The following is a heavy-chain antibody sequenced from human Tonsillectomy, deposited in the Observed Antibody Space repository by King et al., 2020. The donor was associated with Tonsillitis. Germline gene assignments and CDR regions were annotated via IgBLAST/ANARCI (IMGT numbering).Heavy chain of an antibody. V-gene: IGHV3-30*18. Sequence: QLVQSGGGVVQPGRSLRLSCAASGFTFSSYGLHWVRQAPGKGLEWGAVISYDGSIKYYADSVKGRFTISRDNSKNTLYRQMNSLRAEDTAVYYCAKDIRYEYQLIPYGMDVWGQGTTVTVSS. CDR3: AKDIRYEYQLIPYGMDV. J-gene: IGHJ6*02. CDR2: ISYDGSIK. CDR1: GFTFSSYG. D-gene: IGHD2-2*01.